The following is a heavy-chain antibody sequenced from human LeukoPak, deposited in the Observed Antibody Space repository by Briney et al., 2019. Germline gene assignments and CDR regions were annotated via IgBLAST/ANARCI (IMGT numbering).Heavy chain of an antibody. J-gene: IGHJ2*01. Sequence: GGSLRLSCAASGFTFTSYAMSWIRQAPGKGLEWVSPINGGGEDTYYPDSVKGRFTISRDNSKNTLYLQMNSLRAEDTAIYYCAKPRAMTTGVGRYFDLWGRGTLVTVSS. V-gene: IGHV3-23*01. CDR1: GFTFTSYA. CDR3: AKPRAMTTGVGRYFDL. CDR2: INGGGEDT. D-gene: IGHD1-1*01.